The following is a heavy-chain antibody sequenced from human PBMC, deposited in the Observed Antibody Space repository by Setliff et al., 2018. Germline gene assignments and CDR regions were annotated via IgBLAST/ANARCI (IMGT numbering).Heavy chain of an antibody. J-gene: IGHJ3*02. CDR3: ARQAVAGSDAFDI. D-gene: IGHD6-19*01. V-gene: IGHV5-51*01. Sequence: GESLKISCKGSGYSFTSYWIGWVRQMPGKGLEWMGIIFPGDSDTRYSPSFQGQVTISADKSISTAYLQWRSLKASDTAMYYCARQAVAGSDAFDIWGQGTMVTVSS. CDR1: GYSFTSYW. CDR2: IFPGDSDT.